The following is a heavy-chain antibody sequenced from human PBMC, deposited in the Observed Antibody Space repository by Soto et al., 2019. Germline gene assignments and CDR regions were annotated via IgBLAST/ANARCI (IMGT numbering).Heavy chain of an antibody. Sequence: SETLSLTCTVSGGSISSYYWSWIRQPPGKGLEWIGYIYYRGSTSYNPSLKSRVTISVDTSKNQFSLRLSSVTAADTAMYYCARFNWYFDLWGRGTLVTVSS. V-gene: IGHV4-59*01. CDR3: ARFNWYFDL. CDR2: IYYRGST. J-gene: IGHJ2*01. CDR1: GGSISSYY.